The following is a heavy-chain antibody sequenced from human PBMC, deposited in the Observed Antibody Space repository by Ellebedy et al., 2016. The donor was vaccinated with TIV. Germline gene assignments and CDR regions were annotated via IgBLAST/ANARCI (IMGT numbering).Heavy chain of an antibody. CDR3: SRGGGCGGGTCYYPDF. CDR1: GFTFSTYA. V-gene: IGHV3-30*04. Sequence: GESLKISCAVSGFTFSTYAIHWVRQAPGKGLEWVASISHDGSYKYYADSVKGRFTISRDNAKNSLYLQMNSLRAEDTAVYYCSRGGGCGGGTCYYPDFWGQGTLVTVSS. J-gene: IGHJ4*02. CDR2: ISHDGSYK. D-gene: IGHD2-15*01.